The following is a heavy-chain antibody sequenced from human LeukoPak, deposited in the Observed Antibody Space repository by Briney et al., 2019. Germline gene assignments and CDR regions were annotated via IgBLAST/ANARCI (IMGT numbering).Heavy chain of an antibody. CDR3: ARDRATVTTLGGYYYYGMDV. V-gene: IGHV4-59*01. CDR2: IYYSGST. CDR1: GGSISTYY. Sequence: SETLSLTCTVSGGSISTYYWSWIRQPPGKGLEWIGYIYYSGSTNYNPSLKSRVTISVDTSKNQFSLKLSSVTAADTAVYYCARDRATVTTLGGYYYYGMDVWGQGTTVTVSS. J-gene: IGHJ6*02. D-gene: IGHD4-17*01.